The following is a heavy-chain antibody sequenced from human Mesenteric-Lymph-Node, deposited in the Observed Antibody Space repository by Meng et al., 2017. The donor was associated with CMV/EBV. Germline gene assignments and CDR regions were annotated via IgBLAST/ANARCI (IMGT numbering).Heavy chain of an antibody. V-gene: IGHV4-39*07. Sequence: SETLSLTCTVSGGSISSNDYFWAWIRQPPGKGLEWIGTIYHNGNTYYNPSLKSRVTISVDTSKNQFSLKLSSVTAADTAVYYCARDAGWWFDPWGQGTLVTVSS. J-gene: IGHJ5*02. CDR1: GGSISSNDYF. D-gene: IGHD1-1*01. CDR2: IYHNGNT. CDR3: ARDAGWWFDP.